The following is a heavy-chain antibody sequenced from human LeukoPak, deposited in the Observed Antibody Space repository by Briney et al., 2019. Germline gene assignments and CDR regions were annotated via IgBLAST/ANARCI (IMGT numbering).Heavy chain of an antibody. CDR2: INPNSGGT. J-gene: IGHJ3*02. D-gene: IGHD1-26*01. CDR1: GYTFTGYY. CDR3: ARDPELPHAFDI. Sequence: GASVKVSCKASGYTFTGYYVHWVRQAPAQGLEWMGWINPNSGGTNYAQKFQGRVTMTRDTSISTAYMELSRLRSDDTAVYYCARDPELPHAFDIWGQGTMVTVSS. V-gene: IGHV1-2*02.